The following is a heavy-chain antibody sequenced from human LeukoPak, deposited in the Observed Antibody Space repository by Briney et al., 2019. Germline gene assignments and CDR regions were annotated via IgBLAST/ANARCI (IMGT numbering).Heavy chain of an antibody. J-gene: IGHJ4*02. V-gene: IGHV3-7*04. D-gene: IGHD3-10*01. CDR2: IKHDGSEA. CDR3: TRDALFGSGRTHLDF. CDR1: EFTFNSYW. Sequence: GGSLRLPCTAFEFTFNSYWMSWVRQAPGKGLEWVANIKHDGSEAHYVDSVKGRFTISRDNAKNSLYLQMNSLNVDDTGVYFCTRDALFGSGRTHLDFWSQGTLVSVSS.